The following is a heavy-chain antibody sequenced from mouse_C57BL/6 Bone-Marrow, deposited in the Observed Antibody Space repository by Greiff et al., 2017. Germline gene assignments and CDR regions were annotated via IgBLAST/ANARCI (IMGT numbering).Heavy chain of an antibody. CDR1: GYSFTSYY. J-gene: IGHJ2*01. Sequence: QVQLQQSGPELVKPGASVKISCKASGYSFTSYYIHWVKQRPGQGLEWIGWIYPGSGNTKYNEKFKGKATLTADTSSSTAYMQLSSLTSEDSAVYYCARESWIPFDYWGQGTTLTVSS. V-gene: IGHV1-66*01. D-gene: IGHD1-3*01. CDR2: IYPGSGNT. CDR3: ARESWIPFDY.